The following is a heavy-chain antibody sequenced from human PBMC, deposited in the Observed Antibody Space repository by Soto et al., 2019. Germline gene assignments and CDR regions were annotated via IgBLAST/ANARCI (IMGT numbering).Heavy chain of an antibody. CDR2: IYYSGST. J-gene: IGHJ4*02. Sequence: ETLSLSCTVCGGSITNSSYDWGWIRQPPGKGLEWMVSIYYSGSTYYNPSLKSRVTTSVDTSKNQFSLKLSSVTAADTAVYYCARAAMGGSSWPFDYWGQGTLVTVSS. V-gene: IGHV4-39*07. CDR3: ARAAMGGSSWPFDY. CDR1: GGSITNSSYD. D-gene: IGHD6-13*01.